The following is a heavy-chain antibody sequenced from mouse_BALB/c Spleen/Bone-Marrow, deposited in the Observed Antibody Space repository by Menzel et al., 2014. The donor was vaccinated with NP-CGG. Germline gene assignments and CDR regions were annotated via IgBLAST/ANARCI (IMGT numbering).Heavy chain of an antibody. V-gene: IGHV5-6-5*01. CDR3: ARDCYGSGHFDY. CDR2: ISSGGSM. Sequence: EVKVVESGGGLVQPGGSLKLSCAASGFTFSSFVMSWVRQTPEKRLEWVASISSGGSMYYSDSVKGRFIISRDNARNILYLQMSSLRSEDMAMYYCARDCYGSGHFDYWGQGSTLTVSS. J-gene: IGHJ2*01. CDR1: GFTFSSFV. D-gene: IGHD1-1*01.